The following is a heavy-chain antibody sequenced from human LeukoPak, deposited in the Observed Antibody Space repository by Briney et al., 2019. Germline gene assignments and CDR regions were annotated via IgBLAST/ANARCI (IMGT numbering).Heavy chain of an antibody. V-gene: IGHV4-34*01. CDR2: INHSGST. J-gene: IGHJ5*02. CDR1: GGSFSGYY. Sequence: PSETLSLTCAVYGGSFSGYYWSWIRQPPGKGLEWIGEINHSGSTNYNPSLKSRVTISVDTSKNQLSLKLSSVTAADTAVYYCARTSIYYDSSGYRSWGQGTLVTVSS. CDR3: ARTSIYYDSSGYRS. D-gene: IGHD3-22*01.